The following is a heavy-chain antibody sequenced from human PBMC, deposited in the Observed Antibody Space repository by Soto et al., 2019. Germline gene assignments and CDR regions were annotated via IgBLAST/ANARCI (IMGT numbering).Heavy chain of an antibody. CDR2: INAGNGNT. J-gene: IGHJ3*01. CDR1: GYTFTSYA. D-gene: IGHD3-3*01. Sequence: ASVKVSCKASGYTFTSYALHWVRQAPGQRLEWMGWINAGNGNTKYSQKFQGRVTITTDTSASTAYMELRSLRSDDTAVYYCVSNRRRSGYYPPDAFDFWGQGTMVTVSS. V-gene: IGHV1-3*01. CDR3: VSNRRRSGYYPPDAFDF.